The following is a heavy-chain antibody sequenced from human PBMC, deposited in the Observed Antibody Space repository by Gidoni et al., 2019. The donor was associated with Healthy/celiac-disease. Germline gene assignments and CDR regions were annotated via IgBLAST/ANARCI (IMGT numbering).Heavy chain of an antibody. Sequence: QVQLVESGGGVVQPGRSLRLSCAASGFTFSSYGMHWVRQAPGKGLEWVAVIWYDGSNKYYADSVKGRFTISRDNSKNTLYLQMNSLRAEDTAVYYCARDKGMIVVISGGFDPWGQGTLVTVSS. CDR3: ARDKGMIVVISGGFDP. CDR1: GFTFSSYG. V-gene: IGHV3-33*01. J-gene: IGHJ5*02. CDR2: IWYDGSNK. D-gene: IGHD3-22*01.